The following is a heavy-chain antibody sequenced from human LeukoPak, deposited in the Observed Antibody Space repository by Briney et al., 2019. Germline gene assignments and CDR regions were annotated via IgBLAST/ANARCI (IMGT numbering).Heavy chain of an antibody. Sequence: GGSLRLSCAASGFTFSLYYMNWIRQAPGKGLEWLSYISDSSTYTNYADSVKGRFTISRDNAKNSLYLQMNSLRAEDTAVYYCARSTLAPDAFDIWGQGTMVTVSS. CDR3: ARSTLAPDAFDI. D-gene: IGHD1-1*01. V-gene: IGHV3-11*03. J-gene: IGHJ3*02. CDR2: ISDSSTYT. CDR1: GFTFSLYY.